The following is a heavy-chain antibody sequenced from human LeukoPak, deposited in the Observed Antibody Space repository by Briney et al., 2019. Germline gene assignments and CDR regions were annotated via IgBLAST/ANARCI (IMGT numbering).Heavy chain of an antibody. J-gene: IGHJ4*02. Sequence: SVKVSCKASGGTFSSYAISWVRQAPGQGLEWLGGIIPIFGTANYAQKFQGRVTITADESTSTAYMELSSLRSEDTAVYYCARATYYDSSGYYFGYWGQGTLVTVSS. D-gene: IGHD3-22*01. CDR2: IIPIFGTA. CDR1: GGTFSSYA. V-gene: IGHV1-69*13. CDR3: ARATYYDSSGYYFGY.